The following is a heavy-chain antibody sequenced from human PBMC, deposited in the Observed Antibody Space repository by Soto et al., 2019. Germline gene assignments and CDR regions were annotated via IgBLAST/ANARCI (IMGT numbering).Heavy chain of an antibody. CDR2: IYYSGNT. D-gene: IGHD3-10*01. J-gene: IGHJ4*02. CDR3: ARYRLYYDSGSFPYYFDH. CDR1: GGSISSYY. Sequence: TSETLSLTCTVSGGSISSYYWSWIRQPPGKGLEWIGYIYYSGNTNYNPSLRTRVTISRDTSKNQFSLKLTSVTAADTAVYFCARYRLYYDSGSFPYYFDHWGQGTLVTVSS. V-gene: IGHV4-59*08.